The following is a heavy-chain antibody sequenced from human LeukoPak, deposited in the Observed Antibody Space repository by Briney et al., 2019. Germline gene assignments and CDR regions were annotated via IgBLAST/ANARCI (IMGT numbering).Heavy chain of an antibody. CDR3: TTGSSGWIEY. D-gene: IGHD6-19*01. CDR2: IRSKANSYAT. J-gene: IGHJ4*02. CDR1: GFTFSGSA. V-gene: IGHV3-73*01. Sequence: GGSLRLSCAASGFTFSGSAMHWVRQASGKGLEWVGRIRSKANSYATAYAASVKGRFTISRDDSRNTEYLQMNSLKTEDTAVYYCTTGSSGWIEYWGQGTLVTVSS.